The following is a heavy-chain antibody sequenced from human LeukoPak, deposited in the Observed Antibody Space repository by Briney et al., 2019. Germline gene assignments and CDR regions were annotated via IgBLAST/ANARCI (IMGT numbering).Heavy chain of an antibody. CDR2: ISSSSSTI. CDR3: ARGSMPRLRFLELGYYYYYMDV. Sequence: GGSLRLSCAASGFTFHNNGMSWVRQAPGKGLEWVSYISSSSSTIYYADSVKGRFTISRDNAKNSLYLRMNSLRAEDTAVYYCARGSMPRLRFLELGYYYYYMDVWGKGTTVTVSS. CDR1: GFTFHNNG. D-gene: IGHD3-3*01. V-gene: IGHV3-48*01. J-gene: IGHJ6*03.